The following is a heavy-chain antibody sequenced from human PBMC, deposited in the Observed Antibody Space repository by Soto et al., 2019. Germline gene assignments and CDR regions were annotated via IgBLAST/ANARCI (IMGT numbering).Heavy chain of an antibody. V-gene: IGHV4-31*03. CDR3: ARMSATGTRWFAP. CDR1: GGSFSSGAYH. CDR2: ISYRGIT. Sequence: QVQLQESGPGLVKPSQTLSLTCTVSGGSFSSGAYHWSWVRQHPGQGLEWIASISYRGITYSNPSLQSRLSMSVDTSKNQFSMNLTSVTAADTAVYHCARMSATGTRWFAPWGQGTLVTVSS. D-gene: IGHD6-13*01. J-gene: IGHJ5*02.